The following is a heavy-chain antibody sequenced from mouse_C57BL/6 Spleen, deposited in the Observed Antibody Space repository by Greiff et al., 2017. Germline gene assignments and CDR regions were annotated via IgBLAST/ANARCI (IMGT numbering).Heavy chain of an antibody. V-gene: IGHV5-4*03. J-gene: IGHJ3*01. CDR2: ISDGGSYT. Sequence: EVKLVESGGGLVKPGGSLKLSCAASGFTFSSYAMSWVRQTPEKRLEWVATISDGGSYTYYPDNVKGRFTISRDNAKNPLYLQMSHLKAEDTAMYYCARGRDGSSYVWFAYWGQGTLVTVSA. D-gene: IGHD1-1*01. CDR3: ARGRDGSSYVWFAY. CDR1: GFTFSSYA.